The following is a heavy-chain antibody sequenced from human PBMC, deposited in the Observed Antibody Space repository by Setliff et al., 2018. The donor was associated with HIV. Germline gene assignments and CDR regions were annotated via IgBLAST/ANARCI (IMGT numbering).Heavy chain of an antibody. CDR1: GFIFDDYG. CDR3: ARDVNWRGYSYGYYGGDAFDV. CDR2: INWNGGST. J-gene: IGHJ3*01. D-gene: IGHD5-18*01. Sequence: PGGSLRLSCAASGFIFDDYGMSWVRQAPGKGLEWVSGINWNGGSTGYADSVKGRFTISRDNAKSSLYLQMNSLRVEDTALYYCARDVNWRGYSYGYYGGDAFDVWGQGTLVTVSS. V-gene: IGHV3-20*04.